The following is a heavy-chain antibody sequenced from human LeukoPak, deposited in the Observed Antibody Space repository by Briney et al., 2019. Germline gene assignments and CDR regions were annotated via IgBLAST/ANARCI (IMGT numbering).Heavy chain of an antibody. J-gene: IGHJ4*02. CDR3: TRDGSGSYGDNRLFDY. CDR2: IRSRAHGGTT. D-gene: IGHD4-23*01. Sequence: AGGSLRLSCTASGFTFGDYAMNWIRQAPGKGLEWVGFIRSRAHGGTTEYAASVKGRFIISRDDSKSIAYLQMSSLKTEDTAVYYCTRDGSGSYGDNRLFDYWGQGTLVTVSS. CDR1: GFTFGDYA. V-gene: IGHV3-49*03.